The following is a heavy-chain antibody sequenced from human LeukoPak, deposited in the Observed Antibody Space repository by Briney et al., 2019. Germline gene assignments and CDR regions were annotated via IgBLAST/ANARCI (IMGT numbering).Heavy chain of an antibody. V-gene: IGHV6-1*01. Sequence: SQTLSLTCAISGDSVSSNSAAWNWIRQSPSRGLEWLGRTYYRSKWYNDYAVSVKSRITINPDTSKNQFSLQLNSVTPEDTAVYYCARDRGYYDFWSGYYPYYFDYWGQGTLVTVSS. J-gene: IGHJ4*02. CDR1: GDSVSSNSAA. D-gene: IGHD3-3*01. CDR3: ARDRGYYDFWSGYYPYYFDY. CDR2: TYYRSKWYN.